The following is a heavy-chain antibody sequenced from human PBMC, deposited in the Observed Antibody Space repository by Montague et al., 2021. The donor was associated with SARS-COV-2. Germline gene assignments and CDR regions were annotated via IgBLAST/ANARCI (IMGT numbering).Heavy chain of an antibody. D-gene: IGHD2-15*01. V-gene: IGHV4-59*01. CDR3: ASPGGYCSGGSCYYVY. CDR1: GGSIRSYY. Sequence: SETLSLTCTVSGGSIRSYYWSWIRQPPGKGLEWFGYIYYSGSSNYNPSLKSRVTISIDTSKNQFSLNLNSVTAADGAVYYCASPGGYCSGGSCYYVYWGQGTLVTVSS. J-gene: IGHJ4*02. CDR2: IYYSGSS.